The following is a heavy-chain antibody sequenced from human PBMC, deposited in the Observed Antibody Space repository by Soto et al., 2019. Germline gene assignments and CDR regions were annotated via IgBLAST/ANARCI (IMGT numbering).Heavy chain of an antibody. CDR3: ARQGFGPLHGLVDV. CDR1: GGSISSYY. V-gene: IGHV4-59*08. D-gene: IGHD3-10*01. CDR2: VHHSWGS. Sequence: QVQLQESGPGLVKPSETLSLSCTVSGGSISSYYWSWFRQSPGKRMEWIGYVHHSWGSSYNPSLQSRLAISLDTSKSQFSLKVTSVTATVTAVYYCARQGFGPLHGLVDVWGQGTTVTVSS. J-gene: IGHJ6*02.